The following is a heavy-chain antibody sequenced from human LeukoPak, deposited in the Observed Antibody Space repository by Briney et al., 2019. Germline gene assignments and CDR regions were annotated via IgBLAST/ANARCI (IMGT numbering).Heavy chain of an antibody. CDR2: IIPIFGTA. CDR1: GGTFSSYA. Sequence: SVKVSCKASGGTFSSYAISWVRQAPGQGLEWMGGIIPIFGTANYAQKFQGRVTITADKSTSTAYMELSSLRSEDTAVYYCARALVGLLWFGEFNLDYWGQGTLVTVSS. CDR3: ARALVGLLWFGEFNLDY. D-gene: IGHD3-10*01. V-gene: IGHV1-69*06. J-gene: IGHJ4*02.